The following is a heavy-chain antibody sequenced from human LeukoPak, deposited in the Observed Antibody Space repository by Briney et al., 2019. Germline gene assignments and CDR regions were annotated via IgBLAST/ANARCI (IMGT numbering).Heavy chain of an antibody. CDR2: IYYSGST. CDR3: ARAVRLGELSYFDY. V-gene: IGHV4-59*01. J-gene: IGHJ4*02. CDR1: GGSISSYY. D-gene: IGHD3-16*02. Sequence: PSETLSLTCTVSGGSISSYYWSWIRQPPGKGLEWIGYIYYSGSTNYNPSLKSRVTISVDTSKNQFSLKLSSVTAADTAVYYCARAVRLGELSYFDYWGQGTLVTVSS.